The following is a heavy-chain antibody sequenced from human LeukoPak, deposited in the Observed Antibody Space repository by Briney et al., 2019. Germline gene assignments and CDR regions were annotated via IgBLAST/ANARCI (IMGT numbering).Heavy chain of an antibody. J-gene: IGHJ4*02. CDR3: AQEGYSSGTWDY. V-gene: IGHV1-2*02. CDR2: INPNSGGT. Sequence: ASVKVSCKASEYTFTGYYMHWVRQAPGQGLEWMGWINPNSGGTNYAQKFQGRVTMTRDTSISTAYMELSRLRSDDTAVYYCAQEGYSSGTWDYWGQGTLVTVSS. D-gene: IGHD6-19*01. CDR1: EYTFTGYY.